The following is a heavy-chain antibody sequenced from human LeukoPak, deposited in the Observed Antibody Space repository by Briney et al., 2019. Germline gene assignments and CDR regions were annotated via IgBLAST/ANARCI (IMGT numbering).Heavy chain of an antibody. CDR2: INPSGGST. Sequence: ASVKVSCKASGYTFTSYYMHWVRRAPGQGLEWMGIINPSGGSTSYAQKFQGRVTMTRDTSTSTVYMELSRLRSDDTAVYYCARDQLSRFDPWGQGTLVTVSS. V-gene: IGHV1-46*01. J-gene: IGHJ5*02. CDR3: ARDQLSRFDP. CDR1: GYTFTSYY. D-gene: IGHD2-2*01.